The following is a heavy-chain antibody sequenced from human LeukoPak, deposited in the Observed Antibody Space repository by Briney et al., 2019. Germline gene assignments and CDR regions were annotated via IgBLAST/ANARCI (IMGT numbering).Heavy chain of an antibody. CDR1: GYSISSGYY. D-gene: IGHD1-20*01. CDR2: IYYSGST. J-gene: IGHJ4*02. Sequence: SETLSLTCTVSGYSISSGYYWGWIRQPPGKGLECIGSIYYSGSTYYNPSLKSRVTISVDTSKNQFSLKLSSVTAADTAVYYCARDSSKYNWGYDYFDYWGQGTLVTVSS. CDR3: ARDSSKYNWGYDYFDY. V-gene: IGHV4-38-2*02.